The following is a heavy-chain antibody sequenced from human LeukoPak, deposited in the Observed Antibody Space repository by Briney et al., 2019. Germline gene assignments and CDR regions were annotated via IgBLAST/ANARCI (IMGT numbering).Heavy chain of an antibody. CDR2: ISSSGSTI. CDR3: AELGITMIGGV. D-gene: IGHD3-10*02. Sequence: GGSLTLSCAASGFTFSSYEMNWVREPPGKGLEGVSYISSSGSTIYYADSVKRRFTISRDNAKNSLYLQMNSLRAEDTAVYYCAELGITMIGGVWGKGTTVTISS. J-gene: IGHJ6*04. V-gene: IGHV3-48*03. CDR1: GFTFSSYE.